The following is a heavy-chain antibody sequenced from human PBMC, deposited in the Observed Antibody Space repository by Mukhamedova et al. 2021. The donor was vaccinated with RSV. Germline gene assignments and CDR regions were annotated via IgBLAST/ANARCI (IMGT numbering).Heavy chain of an antibody. Sequence: GLEWVSTIGADGTKTYYADAVKGRFTISRDNSNNAASLQMNSLRVDDAAIYYCTKDRNPSTSAWFPNWFDPWGQGTLDIVSS. V-gene: IGHV3-23*01. CDR2: IGADGTKT. D-gene: IGHD6-19*01. J-gene: IGHJ5*02. CDR3: TKDRNPSTSAWFPNWFDP.